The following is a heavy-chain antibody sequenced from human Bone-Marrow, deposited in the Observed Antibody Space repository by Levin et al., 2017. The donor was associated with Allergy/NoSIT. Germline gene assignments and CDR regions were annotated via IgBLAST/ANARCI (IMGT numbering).Heavy chain of an antibody. CDR3: ASDHPEYFFVP. D-gene: IGHD2/OR15-2a*01. CDR2: ITKDGSKK. V-gene: IGHV3-30*03. J-gene: IGHJ5*02. Sequence: GGSLRLSCAVSGFTFSDYGMHWVRQAPGKGLEWVASITKDGSKKYYLDSVKGRSTLSRDSSKNTVSLQMNSLTADDTAVYFCASDHPEYFFVPWGQGTLVIVSS. CDR1: GFTFSDYG.